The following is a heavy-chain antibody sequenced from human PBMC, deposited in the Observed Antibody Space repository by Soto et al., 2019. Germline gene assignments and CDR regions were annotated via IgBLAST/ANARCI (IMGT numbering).Heavy chain of an antibody. V-gene: IGHV4-39*01. J-gene: IGHJ1*01. CDR2: VHYSGMT. CDR1: GGSISNNYY. Sequence: SETLSLTCTVSGGSISNNYYWAWVRQPPGKGLEWIASVHYSGMTAYSPSLRSRATISIDTSKNQFSLKLTSVTAADTAVYYCARTLGGNCFDWGQGYLVTVSS. D-gene: IGHD2-21*01. CDR3: ARTLGGNCFD.